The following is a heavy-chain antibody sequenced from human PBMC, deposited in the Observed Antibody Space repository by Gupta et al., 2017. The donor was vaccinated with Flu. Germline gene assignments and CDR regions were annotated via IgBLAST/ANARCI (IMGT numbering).Heavy chain of an antibody. D-gene: IGHD3-16*02. CDR1: GFTFSSYR. Sequence: EVQLVESGGGLVQPGGSLRLSCAASGFTFSSYRMSWVRQAPGKGLEWVANIKQDGSEKYYVDSVKGRVTISRDNAKNSLYLQMNSLRAEETAVYYCARGLRLGELSPTNPFDYGGQGTLVTFSS. V-gene: IGHV3-7*01. CDR2: IKQDGSEK. J-gene: IGHJ4*02. CDR3: ARGLRLGELSPTNPFDY.